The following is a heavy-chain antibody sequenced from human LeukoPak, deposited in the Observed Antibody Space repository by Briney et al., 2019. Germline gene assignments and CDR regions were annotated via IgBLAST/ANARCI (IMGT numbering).Heavy chain of an antibody. Sequence: GGSLRLSCAASGFTFSSCWMSWVRQAPGKGREWVANIKQDGSEKYYVDSVKGRFTISRDNAKNSLYLQMNSLRAEDTAVYYCARTPWGAFDIWGQGTMVTVSS. D-gene: IGHD7-27*01. CDR1: GFTFSSCW. V-gene: IGHV3-7*01. J-gene: IGHJ3*02. CDR3: ARTPWGAFDI. CDR2: IKQDGSEK.